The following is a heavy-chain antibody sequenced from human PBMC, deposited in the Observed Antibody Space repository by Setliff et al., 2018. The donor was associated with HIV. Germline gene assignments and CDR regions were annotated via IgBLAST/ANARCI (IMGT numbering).Heavy chain of an antibody. Sequence: ASVKVSCKASGYTFANYAMNWVRQAPGQGLEWMGWINTNTGNPTYAQGFTGRFVFSLDTSVSTAFLQISSLQAEDTAVYYCARAPPRITIFGVVVSSDYYNYYMDVWGKGTTVT. CDR1: GYTFANYA. CDR3: ARAPPRITIFGVVVSSDYYNYYMDV. V-gene: IGHV7-4-1*02. CDR2: INTNTGNP. D-gene: IGHD3-3*01. J-gene: IGHJ6*03.